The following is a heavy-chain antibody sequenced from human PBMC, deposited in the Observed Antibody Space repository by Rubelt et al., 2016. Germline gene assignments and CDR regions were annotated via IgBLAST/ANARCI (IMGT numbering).Heavy chain of an antibody. CDR1: GGSISTSSYY. V-gene: IGHV4-39*01. CDR3: ARLQGNYYFYVDV. J-gene: IGHJ6*03. CDR2: IYYSGST. Sequence: QLQMQESGPGLVKPSGTLSLTCIVSGGSISTSSYYWGWIRQPPGKGLEWIGSIYYSGSTYYNQSLKSRVTISVDTSKSEFSRDVNSVTSADTAVDYCARLQGNYYFYVDVWGKGTTVTVSS.